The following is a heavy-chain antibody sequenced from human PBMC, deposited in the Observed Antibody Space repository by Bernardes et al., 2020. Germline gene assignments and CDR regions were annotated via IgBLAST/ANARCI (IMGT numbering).Heavy chain of an antibody. CDR3: TRDGTGYGEPFDY. J-gene: IGHJ4*02. CDR2: IRSKAYGGTT. V-gene: IGHV3-49*03. Sequence: GGSLRLSCTASGFTFGDYAMSWFRQAPGKGLEWVGFIRSKAYGGTTEYAASVKGRFTISRDDSKSIAYLQMNSLKTEDTAVYYCTRDGTGYGEPFDYWGQGTLVTVSS. CDR1: GFTFGDYA. D-gene: IGHD4-17*01.